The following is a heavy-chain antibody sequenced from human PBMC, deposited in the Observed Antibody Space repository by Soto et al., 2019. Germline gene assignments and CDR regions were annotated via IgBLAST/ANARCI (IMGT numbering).Heavy chain of an antibody. CDR3: ARVLGGWSGYSDYWYFDL. Sequence: QVQLVQSGAEVKKPGASVKVSCKASGYTFTSYDINWVRQATGQGLEWMGWMNPNSGNTGYAQKFQGRVTITRNTSISTAYMELSSLRSEDMAVYYCARVLGGWSGYSDYWYFDLWGRGTLVTVSS. CDR2: MNPNSGNT. V-gene: IGHV1-8*01. CDR1: GYTFTSYD. D-gene: IGHD3-3*01. J-gene: IGHJ2*01.